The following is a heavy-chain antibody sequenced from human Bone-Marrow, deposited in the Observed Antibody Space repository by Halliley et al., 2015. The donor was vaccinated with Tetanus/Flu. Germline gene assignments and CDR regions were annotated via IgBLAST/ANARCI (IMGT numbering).Heavy chain of an antibody. D-gene: IGHD3-3*01. CDR3: ARDHAFGMVKDNYYHGLDV. J-gene: IGHJ6*02. CDR2: IYYSGSA. Sequence: TLSLTCTVSGGSISSGGYYWNWIRQHPGKGLEWIGYIYYSGSAYSNPSLKSRVTISLDTSKNQFSLKLSSVTAADTAVYYCARDHAFGMVKDNYYHGLDVWGQGTTVTVSS. V-gene: IGHV4-31*03. CDR1: GGSISSGGYY.